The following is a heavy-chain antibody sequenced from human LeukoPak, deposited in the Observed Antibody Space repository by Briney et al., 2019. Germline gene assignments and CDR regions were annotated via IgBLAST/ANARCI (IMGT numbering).Heavy chain of an antibody. CDR1: GGSISPYY. Sequence: SETLSLTCTVSGGSISPYYLSWIRQPPGKGLEWLGYIYYSGNTDYNPSLKSRVAISVDTSKNQFSLKLSSVTAADTAVYYCARSTGSTMFIDYWGQGTLVTVSS. CDR2: IYYSGNT. CDR3: ARSTGSTMFIDY. D-gene: IGHD3-10*02. J-gene: IGHJ4*02. V-gene: IGHV4-59*01.